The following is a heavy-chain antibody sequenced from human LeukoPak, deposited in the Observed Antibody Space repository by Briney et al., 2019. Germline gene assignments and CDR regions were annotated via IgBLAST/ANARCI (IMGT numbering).Heavy chain of an antibody. CDR3: ARMKGGYSSGWHNWFDP. CDR2: IYYSGST. Sequence: SETLSLTCTVSGGSISSYYWSWIRQPPGKGLEWIGYIYYSGSTNYNPSLKSRVTISVDTSKNQFSLKLSSVTAADTAVYYCARMKGGYSSGWHNWFDPWGQGTLVTVSS. D-gene: IGHD6-19*01. J-gene: IGHJ5*02. V-gene: IGHV4-59*01. CDR1: GGSISSYY.